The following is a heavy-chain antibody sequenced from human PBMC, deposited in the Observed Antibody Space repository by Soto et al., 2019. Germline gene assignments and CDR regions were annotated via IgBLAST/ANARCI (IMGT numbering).Heavy chain of an antibody. CDR1: GGSISSGDYY. D-gene: IGHD5-12*01. CDR2: IYYSGST. Sequence: NPSETLSLTCTVSGGSISSGDYYWSWIRQPPGKGLEWIGYIYYSGSTYYNPSLKSRVTISVDTSKNQFSLKLSSVTAADTAVYYCARARGYSGSILDYWGQGTLVTVSS. CDR3: ARARGYSGSILDY. V-gene: IGHV4-30-4*01. J-gene: IGHJ4*02.